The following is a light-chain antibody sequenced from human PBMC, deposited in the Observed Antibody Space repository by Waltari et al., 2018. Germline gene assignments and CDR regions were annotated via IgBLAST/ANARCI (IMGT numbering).Light chain of an antibody. Sequence: EIVLTQSPGTLSLSPGEGATLSRRASQTIRANYLAWFQQKPGQAPRLLIYDVSTRATGIPDRFSGSGSGTDFSLTISRLEAEDFAVYYCQQYGISPRTFGQGTKVEIK. CDR1: QTIRANY. V-gene: IGKV3-20*01. J-gene: IGKJ1*01. CDR2: DVS. CDR3: QQYGISPRT.